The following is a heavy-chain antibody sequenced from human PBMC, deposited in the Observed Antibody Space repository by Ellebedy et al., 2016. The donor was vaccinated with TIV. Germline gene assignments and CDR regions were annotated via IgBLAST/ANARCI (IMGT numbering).Heavy chain of an antibody. CDR3: ARDGPGGTTGSFDY. V-gene: IGHV4-4*08. D-gene: IGHD1-1*01. Sequence: SETLSLTCTVSGGSISSYYWSWIRQPPGKGLEWIGYIYYSGSTNYNPSLKSRVTISVDTSKNQFPLRLSSVTAADTAVYYCARDGPGGTTGSFDYWGQGTLVTVSS. CDR1: GGSISSYY. J-gene: IGHJ4*02. CDR2: IYYSGST.